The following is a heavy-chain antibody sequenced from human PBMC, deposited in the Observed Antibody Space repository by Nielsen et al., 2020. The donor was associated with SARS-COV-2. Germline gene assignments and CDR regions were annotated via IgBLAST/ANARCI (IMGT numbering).Heavy chain of an antibody. CDR1: GGTFSSYA. CDR3: AKLPEDYGGNSVDY. V-gene: IGHV1-69*10. CDR2: IIPILGKT. Sequence: SVKVSCKASGGTFSSYAISWVRQAPGQGLEWMGWIIPILGKTAYAQRFQGRLTITADKSTSTGYMVLSRLTSEDTAMYYCAKLPEDYGGNSVDYWGQGTLVTVSS. J-gene: IGHJ4*02. D-gene: IGHD4-23*01.